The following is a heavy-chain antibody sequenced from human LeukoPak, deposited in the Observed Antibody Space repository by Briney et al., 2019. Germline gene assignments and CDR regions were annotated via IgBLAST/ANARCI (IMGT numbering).Heavy chain of an antibody. J-gene: IGHJ4*02. CDR2: ISSSSSYI. CDR3: ARDRGNYYGSGSYYNSHDY. V-gene: IGHV3-21*01. CDR1: GFTFSSYS. D-gene: IGHD3-10*01. Sequence: GGSLGLSCAASGFTFSSYSMNWVRQAPGKGLEWVSSISSSSSYIYYADSVKGRFTISRDNAKNSLYLQMNSLRAEDTAVYYCARDRGNYYGSGSYYNSHDYWGQGTLVTVSS.